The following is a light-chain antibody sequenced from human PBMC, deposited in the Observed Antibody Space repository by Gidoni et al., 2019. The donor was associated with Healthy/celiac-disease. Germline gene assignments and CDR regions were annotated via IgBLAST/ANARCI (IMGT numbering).Light chain of an antibody. CDR3: SSYISSSTLSRV. Sequence: QSALTQPASVSGSPGQSITISCTGTSSDVGGYNYVSWYQQHPGKAPKLMIYDVSNRPSGVSNRFSGSKSGNTASLTISGLQAEDEADYYCSSYISSSTLSRVFGGGTKLTVL. CDR2: DVS. J-gene: IGLJ2*01. V-gene: IGLV2-14*03. CDR1: SSDVGGYNY.